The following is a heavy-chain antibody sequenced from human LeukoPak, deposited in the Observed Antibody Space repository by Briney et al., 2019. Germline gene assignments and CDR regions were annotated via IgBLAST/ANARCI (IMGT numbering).Heavy chain of an antibody. CDR1: GFRFSDYY. Sequence: GGSLRLSCVGSGFRFSDYYMSWIRRAPGKGLEWLSYVSGSGGATYYADSVKGRFTISRDNSKNTVYLQMGSLRAEDTAVYYCAKNRGGTYKYYMDVWGNGTTVTVSS. D-gene: IGHD1-1*01. CDR3: AKNRGGTYKYYMDV. V-gene: IGHV3-23*01. CDR2: VSGSGGAT. J-gene: IGHJ6*03.